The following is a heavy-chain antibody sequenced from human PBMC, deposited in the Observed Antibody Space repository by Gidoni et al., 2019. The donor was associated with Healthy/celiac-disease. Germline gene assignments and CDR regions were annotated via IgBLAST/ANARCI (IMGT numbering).Heavy chain of an antibody. CDR2: IIPIFGTA. V-gene: IGHV1-69*06. CDR1: GGTFSSYA. Sequence: QVQLVQSGAEVKKPGSSVKVSCKASGGTFSSYAISWVRQAPGQGLEWMGGIIPIFGTANYAQKFQGRVTITADKSTSTAYMELSSLRSEDTAVYYCARNDRVLRYFDWSHPFDYWGQGTLITVSS. J-gene: IGHJ4*02. D-gene: IGHD3-9*01. CDR3: ARNDRVLRYFDWSHPFDY.